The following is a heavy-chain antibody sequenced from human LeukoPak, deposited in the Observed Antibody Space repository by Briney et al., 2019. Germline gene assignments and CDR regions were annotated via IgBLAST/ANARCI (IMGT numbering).Heavy chain of an antibody. CDR2: IYSGGST. J-gene: IGHJ6*03. V-gene: IGHV3-53*01. CDR1: GFSFSSFA. Sequence: GGSLRLSCAASGFSFSSFAMSWVRQAPEKGLEWVSVIYSGGSTYYADSVKGRFTISRDNSKNTLYLQMNSLRAEDTAVYYCSRVGGIKEPYYYYMDVWGKGTTVTVSS. D-gene: IGHD1-26*01. CDR3: SRVGGIKEPYYYYMDV.